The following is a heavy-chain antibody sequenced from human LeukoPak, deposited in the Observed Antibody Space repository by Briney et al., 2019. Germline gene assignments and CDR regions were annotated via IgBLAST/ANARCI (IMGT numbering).Heavy chain of an antibody. CDR2: INPNSGGT. V-gene: IGHV1-2*02. CDR1: GYTFTGYY. J-gene: IGHJ5*02. CDR3: ARDHVGSSRVSYDILTGYNNWYDP. D-gene: IGHD3-9*01. Sequence: ASVKVSCKASGYTFTGYYMHWVRQPPGQGFERMGWINPNSGGTTYEQKFQSRVTMTRDTSISTAYMELSRLRSDDTAAYYYARDHVGSSRVSYDILTGYNNWYDPWGQGTLVTVSS.